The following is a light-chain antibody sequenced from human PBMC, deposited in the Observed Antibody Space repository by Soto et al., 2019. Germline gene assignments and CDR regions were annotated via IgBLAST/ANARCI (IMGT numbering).Light chain of an antibody. CDR3: HQYGHSPYT. J-gene: IGKJ2*01. Sequence: IVLTQSPGTLSLSPGERATLACRASQGVSTNYVAWYQQKPGQAPRLLIYGASNRAAGIPDRFSGSGSGTDFTLTISRLEPEDLAVFYCHQYGHSPYTFGQGTKLEIK. CDR2: GAS. CDR1: QGVSTNY. V-gene: IGKV3-20*01.